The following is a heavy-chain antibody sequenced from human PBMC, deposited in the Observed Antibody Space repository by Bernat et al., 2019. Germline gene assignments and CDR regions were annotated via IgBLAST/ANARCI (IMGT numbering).Heavy chain of an antibody. Sequence: QVQLVESGGGVVQPGRSLRLSCAASGFTFTSYGMHWVRQAPGKGLEGVAVISYDGSIRYYADSVKGRFTITRENSKNTLFLQMNRLRVEDTAMYYCAKGADFGDYDGYDAFDIWGQGTMVTVSS. J-gene: IGHJ3*02. V-gene: IGHV3-30*18. D-gene: IGHD4-17*01. CDR1: GFTFTSYG. CDR3: AKGADFGDYDGYDAFDI. CDR2: ISYDGSIR.